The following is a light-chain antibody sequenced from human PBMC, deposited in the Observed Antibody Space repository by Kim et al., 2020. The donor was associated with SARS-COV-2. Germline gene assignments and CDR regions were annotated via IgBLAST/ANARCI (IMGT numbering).Light chain of an antibody. J-gene: IGKJ4*01. CDR3: QQYGTSFL. CDR2: GAS. Sequence: VSPGESVTLSCRASQPVSNNYLAWYQQKPGLPPRLLIYGASTRATGIPDRFSGSGSGTDFTLTISRLEPEDFAVYCCQQYGTSFLFGGGTKVDIK. CDR1: QPVSNNY. V-gene: IGKV3-20*01.